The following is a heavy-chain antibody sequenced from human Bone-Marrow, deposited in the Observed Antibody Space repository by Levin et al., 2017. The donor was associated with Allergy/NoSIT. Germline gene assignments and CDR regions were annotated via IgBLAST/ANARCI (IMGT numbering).Heavy chain of an antibody. CDR3: ATYYNSGQHVD. V-gene: IGHV3-7*01. J-gene: IGHJ4*02. CDR1: GLTFTTYW. CDR2: INQDGSEK. D-gene: IGHD3-10*01. Sequence: GGSLRLSCAASGLTFTTYWMSWVRQAPGQGLEWVANINQDGSEKHYVDSVKGRFIISRDNAKNSVYLEMNRLRAEDTALYYCATYYNSGQHVDWGQGTLVTVSS.